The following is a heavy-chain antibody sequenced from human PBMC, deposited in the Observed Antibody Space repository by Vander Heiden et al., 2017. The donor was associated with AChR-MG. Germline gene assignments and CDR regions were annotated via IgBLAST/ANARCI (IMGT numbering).Heavy chain of an antibody. CDR2: MNPNRGNR. J-gene: IGHJ5*02. V-gene: IGHV1-8*01. Sequence: QVQLVPAGAEVKKPGASVKVSCKASGYAFTSYDLNWVRQATGQGLEWMGWMNPNRGNRGYAQKFQGRVTMTRNTSISTAYMELSSLRSEDTAVYYCASGSGELDWFDPWGQGTLVTVSS. CDR1: GYAFTSYD. D-gene: IGHD3-10*01. CDR3: ASGSGELDWFDP.